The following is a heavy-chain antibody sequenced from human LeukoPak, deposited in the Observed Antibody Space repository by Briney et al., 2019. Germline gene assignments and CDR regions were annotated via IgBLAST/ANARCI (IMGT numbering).Heavy chain of an antibody. J-gene: IGHJ4*02. D-gene: IGHD2-8*01. CDR1: GFTFSSYA. CDR3: AKGNVLMVYAIRLRYYFDY. V-gene: IGHV3-23*01. Sequence: GGSLRLSCAASGFTFSSYAMSWVRQAPGKGLEWVSAISGSGGSTYYADSVKGRFTISRDNSKNTLYLQMNSLRAEDTAVYYCAKGNVLMVYAIRLRYYFDYWGQGTLVTVSS. CDR2: ISGSGGST.